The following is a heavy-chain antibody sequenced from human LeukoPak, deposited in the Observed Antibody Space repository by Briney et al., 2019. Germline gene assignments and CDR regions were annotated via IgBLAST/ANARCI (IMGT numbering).Heavy chain of an antibody. J-gene: IGHJ4*02. V-gene: IGHV3-48*01. Sequence: PGGSLRLSCAASGFTFSSYSMNWVRQAPGKGLEWVSYISSSSSTIYYADSVKGRFTISRDNAKDSLYLQMNSLRAEDTAVYYCATLDAGYSSGWLSFDYWGQGTLVTVSS. CDR3: ATLDAGYSSGWLSFDY. CDR1: GFTFSSYS. CDR2: ISSSSSTI. D-gene: IGHD6-19*01.